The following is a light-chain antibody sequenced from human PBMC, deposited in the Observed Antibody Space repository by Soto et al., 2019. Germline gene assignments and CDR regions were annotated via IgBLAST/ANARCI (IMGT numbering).Light chain of an antibody. CDR2: DAS. Sequence: EVVLTQSPATLSLSPGERATLSCRASQSVSSYLAWYQQKPGQTPWLLIYDASNRATGIPARFSGSGSGTDFTLTISSLEPEDFAFYFCQQRGNWPPTFGPGTKVDI. CDR3: QQRGNWPPT. CDR1: QSVSSY. J-gene: IGKJ3*01. V-gene: IGKV3-11*01.